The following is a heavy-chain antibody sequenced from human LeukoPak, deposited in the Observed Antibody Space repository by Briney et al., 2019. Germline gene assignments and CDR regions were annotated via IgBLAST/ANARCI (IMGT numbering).Heavy chain of an antibody. CDR2: ISGSGSNK. CDR3: ATSQSSVSGIIGD. D-gene: IGHD6-19*01. J-gene: IGHJ4*02. Sequence: GGSLRLSCAASGFTFGAYFMTWIRPAPGKGLEWVSYISGSGSNKYYADSVKGRFTISRDNSKNSLYLQMNSLRVEDTAVYYCATSQSSVSGIIGDWGQGTLVTVSS. CDR1: GFTFGAYF. V-gene: IGHV3-11*04.